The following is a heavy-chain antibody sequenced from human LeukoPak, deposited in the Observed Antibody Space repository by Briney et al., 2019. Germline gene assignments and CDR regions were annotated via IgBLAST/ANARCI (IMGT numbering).Heavy chain of an antibody. CDR3: AKAQNSGYDYENFDY. D-gene: IGHD5-12*01. CDR1: GFTFSSYG. J-gene: IGHJ4*02. Sequence: GGSLRLSCAASGFTFSSYGMHWVRQAPGKWLEWVAFIRYDGSNKYYADSVKGRFTISRDNSKNTLYLQMNSMRAEDTAVYYCAKAQNSGYDYENFDYWGQGTLVTVSS. CDR2: IRYDGSNK. V-gene: IGHV3-30*02.